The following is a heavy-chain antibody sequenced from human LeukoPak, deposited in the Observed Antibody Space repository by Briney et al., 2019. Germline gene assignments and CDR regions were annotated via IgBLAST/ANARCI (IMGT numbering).Heavy chain of an antibody. CDR1: GGSLSSYY. D-gene: IGHD4-17*01. CDR2: IYYSGST. Sequence: SETLSLTCTVSGGSLSSYYSSWIRQPPGKGLEWIGYIYYSGSTNYNPSLKSRVTISVDTSKNQFCLKLSSVTAADTAVYYCARDTTDYYYYMDVWGKGTTVTVSS. V-gene: IGHV4-59*01. CDR3: ARDTTDYYYYMDV. J-gene: IGHJ6*03.